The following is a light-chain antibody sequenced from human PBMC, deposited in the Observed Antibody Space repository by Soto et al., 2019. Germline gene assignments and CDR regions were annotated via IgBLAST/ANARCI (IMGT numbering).Light chain of an antibody. J-gene: IGLJ2*01. CDR2: GNN. CDR1: ELGHRD. V-gene: IGLV3-1*01. CDR3: QAWDSTTAG. Sequence: SYELTQPPSVSVCPGRTASITCSGDELGHRDASWNQQKPGQSPVLVIYGNNKRPSGIPERFSGSNSGSTATLTISGAQTMDEADYYCQAWDSTTAGFGGGTKLTVL.